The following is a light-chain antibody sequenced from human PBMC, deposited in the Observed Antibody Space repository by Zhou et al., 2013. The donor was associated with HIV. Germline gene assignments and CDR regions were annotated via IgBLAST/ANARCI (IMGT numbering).Light chain of an antibody. CDR2: GSS. CDR3: QHYVTSPIT. V-gene: IGKV3-20*01. J-gene: IGKJ5*01. Sequence: EIVLTQSPGTLSLSPGERATLSCRASTNNQLAWYQQKAGQAPRLLIYGSSGRATGIPDRFSGSGSGTDFTLTISRLEPEDYAVYYCQHYVTSPITFGQGTRLXIK. CDR1: TNNQ.